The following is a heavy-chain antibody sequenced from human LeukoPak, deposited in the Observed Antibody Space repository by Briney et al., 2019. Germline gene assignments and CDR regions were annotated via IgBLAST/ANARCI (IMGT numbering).Heavy chain of an antibody. J-gene: IGHJ4*02. CDR2: ISSGSGSI. CDR3: ARDRYVSGWADFDY. Sequence: GGSLRLSYAASGFSFSDYSMNWVRQVPGKGLEWVSYISSGSGSISYADSVKGRLTISRENAKNSLYLQMSDLRAEDSPVYYCARDRYVSGWADFDYWGQGTLVTVSS. V-gene: IGHV3-48*04. D-gene: IGHD6-19*01. CDR1: GFSFSDYS.